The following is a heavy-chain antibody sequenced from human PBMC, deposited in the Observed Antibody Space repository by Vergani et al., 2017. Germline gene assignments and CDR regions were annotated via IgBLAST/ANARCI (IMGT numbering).Heavy chain of an antibody. J-gene: IGHJ6*02. V-gene: IGHV1-69*01. CDR3: GQVTQTTDYYYYGMDV. D-gene: IGHD4-11*01. CDR1: GGPFSSYA. CDR2: IIPIFGTA. Sequence: VQLVQSGAEVKKPGSSVKVSCKASGGPFSSYAISWVRQAPGQGLEWMGGIIPIFGTANYAQKVQGRVTITADESTSTGYVELSSLRSEDTTVYYFGQVTQTTDYYYYGMDVWGQGTTVTVSS.